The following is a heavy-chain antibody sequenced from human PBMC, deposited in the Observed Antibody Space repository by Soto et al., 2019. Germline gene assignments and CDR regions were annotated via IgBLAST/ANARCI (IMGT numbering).Heavy chain of an antibody. CDR3: ARDCSGIIKRSY. J-gene: IGHJ1*01. CDR2: ISSSSIYT. CDR1: EFSFSRYA. Sequence: ETLRLSCATSEFSFSRYALNWVRQAAGKGLEWGSDISSSSIYTNSADSVKGRFTISRDNAKNSLYLQMNSLRAEDTAVYFCARDCSGIIKRSYWRPGTLVSGS. D-gene: IGHD2-15*01. V-gene: IGHV3-21*05.